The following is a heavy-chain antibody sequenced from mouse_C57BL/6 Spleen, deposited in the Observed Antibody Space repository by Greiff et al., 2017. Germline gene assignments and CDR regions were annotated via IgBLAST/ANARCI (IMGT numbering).Heavy chain of an antibody. Sequence: EVNVVESGEGLVKPGGSLKLSCAASGFTFSSYAMSWVRQTPEKRLEWVAYISSGGDYIYYADTVKGRFTISRDNARNTLYLQMSSLKSEDTAMYYCTRAGDYDEYFDVWGTGTTVTVSS. J-gene: IGHJ1*03. CDR1: GFTFSSYA. CDR2: ISSGGDYI. CDR3: TRAGDYDEYFDV. D-gene: IGHD2-4*01. V-gene: IGHV5-9-1*02.